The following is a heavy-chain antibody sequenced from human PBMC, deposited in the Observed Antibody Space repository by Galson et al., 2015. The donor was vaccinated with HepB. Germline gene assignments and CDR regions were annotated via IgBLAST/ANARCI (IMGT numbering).Heavy chain of an antibody. CDR3: ARPGHCSGGSCVPPYYYYGMDV. J-gene: IGHJ6*02. V-gene: IGHV1-69*04. CDR2: IIPILGIA. Sequence: SVKVSCKASGGTFSSYAISWVRQAPGQGLEWMGRIIPILGIANYAQKFQGRVTITADKSTSTAYMELSSLRSEDTAVYYCARPGHCSGGSCVPPYYYYGMDVWGQGTTVTVSS. D-gene: IGHD2-15*01. CDR1: GGTFSSYA.